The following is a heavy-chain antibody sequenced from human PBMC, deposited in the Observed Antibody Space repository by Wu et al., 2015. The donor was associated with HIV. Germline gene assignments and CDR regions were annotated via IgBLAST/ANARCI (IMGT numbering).Heavy chain of an antibody. CDR2: INPSGGST. CDR1: GYTFTSYY. D-gene: IGHD2-15*01. J-gene: IGHJ3*02. V-gene: IGHV1-46*01. CDR3: ARGSCSGGSCYDAFDI. Sequence: QVQLVQSGAEVKKPGASVKVSCKASGYTFTSYYMHWVRQAPGQGLEWMGIINPSGGSTSYAQKFQGRVTMTRDTSTSTVYMELSSLRSEDTAVYYCARGSCSGGSCYDAFDIWGQGTMVTVSS.